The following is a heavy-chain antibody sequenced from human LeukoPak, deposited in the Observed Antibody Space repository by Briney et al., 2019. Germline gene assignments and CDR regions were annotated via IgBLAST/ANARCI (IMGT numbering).Heavy chain of an antibody. CDR3: ARDHVFSSSETFDY. J-gene: IGHJ4*02. CDR1: GFTFTNYW. V-gene: IGHV3-7*01. D-gene: IGHD6-13*01. CDR2: IKQDRSEK. Sequence: PGGSLRLSCAASGFTFTNYWMSWVRQAPGKGLELVANIKQDRSEKYYVDSVKCRFTISRDNAKNSLYLQMNRLRAEDTAVYYCARDHVFSSSETFDYWGQGTLVTVSS.